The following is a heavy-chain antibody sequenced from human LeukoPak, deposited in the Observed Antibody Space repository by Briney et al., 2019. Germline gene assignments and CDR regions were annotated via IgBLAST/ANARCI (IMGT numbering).Heavy chain of an antibody. CDR3: AREPHYDFWSGYHNAFDI. Sequence: SETLSLTCTVSGGSISSYYWSWIRQPAGKGLEWIGRIYTSGSTNYNPSLKSRVTMSVDTSKNQFSLKLSSVTAADTAVYYCAREPHYDFWSGYHNAFDIWGQGTMVTVSS. D-gene: IGHD3-3*01. CDR2: IYTSGST. J-gene: IGHJ3*02. CDR1: GGSISSYY. V-gene: IGHV4-4*07.